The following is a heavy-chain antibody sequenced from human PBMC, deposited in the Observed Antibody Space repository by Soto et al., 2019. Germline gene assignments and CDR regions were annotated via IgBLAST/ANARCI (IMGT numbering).Heavy chain of an antibody. CDR1: GFTFSSYA. CDR3: AKSPSFGVVTNFDY. V-gene: IGHV3-23*01. Sequence: EVQVLESGGGLVQPGGSLRLSCAASGFTFSSYAMNWVSQSPGKGLEWVSTISGSGGSTFYADSVKGRFTISRDNSKNTQYLQMKSLRAEDTAVYYGAKSPSFGVVTNFDYWGQGTLVTVSS. J-gene: IGHJ4*02. D-gene: IGHD3-3*01. CDR2: ISGSGGST.